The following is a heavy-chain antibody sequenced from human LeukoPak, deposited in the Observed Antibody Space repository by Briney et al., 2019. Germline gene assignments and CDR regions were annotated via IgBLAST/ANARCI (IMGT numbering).Heavy chain of an antibody. D-gene: IGHD6-19*01. CDR2: ISNNGGYT. CDR3: VRNLAVAGTCFDS. J-gene: IGHJ4*02. Sequence: GGSLRLSCAASGFTFSSSAMSWVRQAPGKGLEWVSAISNNGGYTYYADSVQGRFTISRDNSKSTLCLQMNSLRVEDTAVYYCVRNLAVAGTCFDSWGQGTLVTVSS. V-gene: IGHV3-23*01. CDR1: GFTFSSSA.